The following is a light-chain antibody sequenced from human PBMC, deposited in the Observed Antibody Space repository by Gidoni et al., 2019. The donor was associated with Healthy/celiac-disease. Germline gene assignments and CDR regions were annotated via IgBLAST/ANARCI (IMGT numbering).Light chain of an antibody. CDR2: GAS. Sequence: EIVLTQSPGTLSLSPGERATLSCRASQSVSSSYLAWYQQKPGQAPRLRIYGASSRATGIPDRCSGSGSGTDFTLTISRLEPEDFAVYYCQQYGSSSYTFGQXTKLEIK. CDR1: QSVSSSY. V-gene: IGKV3-20*01. J-gene: IGKJ2*01. CDR3: QQYGSSSYT.